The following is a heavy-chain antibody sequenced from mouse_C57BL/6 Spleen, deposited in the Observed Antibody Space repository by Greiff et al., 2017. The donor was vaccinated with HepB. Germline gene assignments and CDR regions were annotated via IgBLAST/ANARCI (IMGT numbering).Heavy chain of an antibody. V-gene: IGHV1-82*01. CDR2: IYPGDGDT. CDR3: ARSVYSTGRYYFDY. Sequence: QVQLQESGPELVKPGASVKISCKASGYAFSSSWMNWVKQRPGKGLEWIGRIYPGDGDTNYNGKFKGKATLTADKSSSTAYMQLSSLTSEDSAVYFCARSVYSTGRYYFDYWGQGTTLTVSS. J-gene: IGHJ2*01. CDR1: GYAFSSSW. D-gene: IGHD1-1*01.